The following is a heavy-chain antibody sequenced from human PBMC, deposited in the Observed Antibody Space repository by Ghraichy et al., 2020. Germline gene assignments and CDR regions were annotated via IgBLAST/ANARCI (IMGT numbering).Heavy chain of an antibody. CDR2: ISHTGST. J-gene: IGHJ4*02. Sequence: SETLSLTCAVYGASFSSYYWNWIRQPPGKGLEWIGEISHTGSTNFNPSLKSRVTISLDTSRSQLSLKLNSVTAADTAVYYCARGTWEPLFRYWGQGTLVTVSS. CDR1: GASFSSYY. V-gene: IGHV4-34*01. D-gene: IGHD1-26*01. CDR3: ARGTWEPLFRY.